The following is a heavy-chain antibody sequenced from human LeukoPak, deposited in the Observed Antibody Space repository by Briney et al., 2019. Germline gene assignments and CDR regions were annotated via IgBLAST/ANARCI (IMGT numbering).Heavy chain of an antibody. V-gene: IGHV3-30*02. CDR2: IRYDGSNK. CDR3: AKGESVVVPAAIPGDAFDI. J-gene: IGHJ3*02. CDR1: GFTFSSYG. Sequence: PGGSLRLSCAASGFTFSSYGMHWVRQAPGKGLEWVAFIRYDGSNKYYADSVKGRFTISRDNSKNTLYLQMNSLRAEDTAVYYCAKGESVVVPAAIPGDAFDIWGQGTMVTVSS. D-gene: IGHD2-2*02.